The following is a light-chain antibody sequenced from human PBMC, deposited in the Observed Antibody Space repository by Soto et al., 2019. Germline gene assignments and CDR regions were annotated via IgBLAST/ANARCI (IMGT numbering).Light chain of an antibody. J-gene: IGLJ2*01. V-gene: IGLV2-8*01. CDR2: EVT. CDR1: SSDVGGYDY. CDR3: SSYAGNNNVI. Sequence: QSALTQPPSASGSPGQSVTISCTGTSSDVGGYDYVSWYQQHPGKAPKLMTYEVTNLPSGVPDRFSGSKSGDTASLTVSGLQAEDEADYYCSSYAGNNNVIFGGGTKLTVL.